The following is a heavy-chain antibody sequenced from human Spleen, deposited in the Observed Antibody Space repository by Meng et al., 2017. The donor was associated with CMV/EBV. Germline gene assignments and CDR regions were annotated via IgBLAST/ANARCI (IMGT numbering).Heavy chain of an antibody. CDR2: IKQDGSGR. Sequence: FSDYYMSWVRQAPGKGLEWVAHIKQDGSGRYYVDSVKDRFTISRDNAKNSLYLQMNSLRAEDTAVYYCARDSRITIFGVARARGWFDPWGQGTLVTVSS. D-gene: IGHD3-3*01. CDR3: ARDSRITIFGVARARGWFDP. J-gene: IGHJ5*02. V-gene: IGHV3-7*01. CDR1: FSDYY.